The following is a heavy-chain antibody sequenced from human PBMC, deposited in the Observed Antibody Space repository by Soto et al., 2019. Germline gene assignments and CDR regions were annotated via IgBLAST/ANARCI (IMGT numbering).Heavy chain of an antibody. CDR3: ATGNYYYYGMDV. CDR2: IYYSGST. V-gene: IGHV4-39*01. J-gene: IGHJ6*02. CDR1: GGSISSSGYY. Sequence: SETLSLTCTVSGGSISSSGYYWGWIRQPPGKGLEWIGSIYYSGSTYYNPSLKSRVTISVDTSKNQFSLKLSSVNAADTAVYYCATGNYYYYGMDVWGQGTTVTVS.